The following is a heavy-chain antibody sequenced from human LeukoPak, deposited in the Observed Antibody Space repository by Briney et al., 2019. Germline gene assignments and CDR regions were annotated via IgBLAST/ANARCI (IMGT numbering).Heavy chain of an antibody. Sequence: ASVKVSCKASGYTFTSYYMHWVRQAPGQGLEWMGWINPNSGGTKYAQKFQGTVTMTRDMSISTAYMEPSRLRSDDTAVYYCARAFYYGSGSYWDYWGQGTLVTVSS. CDR2: INPNSGGT. V-gene: IGHV1-2*02. J-gene: IGHJ4*02. CDR3: ARAFYYGSGSYWDY. CDR1: GYTFTSYY. D-gene: IGHD3-10*01.